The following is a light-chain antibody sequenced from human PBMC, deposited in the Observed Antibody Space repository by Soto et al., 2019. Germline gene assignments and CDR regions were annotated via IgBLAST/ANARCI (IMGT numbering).Light chain of an antibody. V-gene: IGKV3-11*01. CDR2: DAS. CDR1: QSVSRY. Sequence: ENLLTQSPAPLSFSPGERATLSCRASQSVSRYLAWYQQKPGQAPRLLIYDASKRATGISARFSGSGSGTDFTLTISSLEPEDFAVYYCQQRSNWPVTFGQGTKV. J-gene: IGKJ1*01. CDR3: QQRSNWPVT.